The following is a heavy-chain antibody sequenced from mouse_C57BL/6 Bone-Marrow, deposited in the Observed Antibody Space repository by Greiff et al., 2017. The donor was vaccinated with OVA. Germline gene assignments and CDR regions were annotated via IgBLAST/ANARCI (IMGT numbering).Heavy chain of an antibody. Sequence: VKLQESGPELVKPGASVKISCKASGYAFSSSWMNWVKQRPGKGLEWIVRIYPGDGDTNYNGKFKGKATLTADKSSSTAYMQLSSLTSEDSAVYFCARFITTRDYFDYWGQGTTLTVSS. CDR3: ARFITTRDYFDY. V-gene: IGHV1-82*01. J-gene: IGHJ2*01. CDR1: GYAFSSSW. CDR2: IYPGDGDT. D-gene: IGHD1-1*01.